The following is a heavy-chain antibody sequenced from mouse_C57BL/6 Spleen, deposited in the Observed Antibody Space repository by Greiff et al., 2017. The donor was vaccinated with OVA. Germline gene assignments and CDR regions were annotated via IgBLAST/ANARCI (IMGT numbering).Heavy chain of an antibody. J-gene: IGHJ4*01. CDR2: IYPGSGNT. Sequence: VQRVESGAELVRPGASVKLSCKASGYTFTDYYINWVKQRPGQGLEWIARIYPGSGNTYYNEKFKGKATLTAEKSSSTAYMQLSSLTSEDSAVYFCARSLLRVYAMDYWGQGTSVTVSS. V-gene: IGHV1-76*01. D-gene: IGHD1-2*01. CDR3: ARSLLRVYAMDY. CDR1: GYTFTDYY.